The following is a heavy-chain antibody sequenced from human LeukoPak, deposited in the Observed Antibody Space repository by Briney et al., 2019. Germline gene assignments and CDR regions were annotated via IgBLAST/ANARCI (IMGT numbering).Heavy chain of an antibody. CDR1: GFTFSSFG. CDR3: ASGGYDYGRD. D-gene: IGHD5-18*01. J-gene: IGHJ4*02. Sequence: GGSLRLSCAGSGFTFSSFGMNWVRQAPGKGLEWVSYISSSSGTMYYTASVKGRFTISRDNAKSSLYLQMNSLRDEDTAVYYCASGGYDYGRDWGQGTLSPSPQ. CDR2: ISSSSGTM. V-gene: IGHV3-48*02.